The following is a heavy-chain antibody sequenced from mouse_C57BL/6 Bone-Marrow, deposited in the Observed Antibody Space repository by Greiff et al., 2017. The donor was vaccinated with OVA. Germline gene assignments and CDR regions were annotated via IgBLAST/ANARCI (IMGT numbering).Heavy chain of an antibody. CDR3: ARIWGNYDY. J-gene: IGHJ2*01. CDR1: GYSFTGYY. D-gene: IGHD2-1*01. Sequence: EVKLMESGPELVKPGASVKISCKASGYSFTGYYMNWVKQSPEKSLEWIGEINPSTGGTTYNQKFKAKATLTVDKSSSTAYMQLKSLTSEDSAVYYCARIWGNYDYWGQGTTLTVSS. V-gene: IGHV1-42*01. CDR2: INPSTGGT.